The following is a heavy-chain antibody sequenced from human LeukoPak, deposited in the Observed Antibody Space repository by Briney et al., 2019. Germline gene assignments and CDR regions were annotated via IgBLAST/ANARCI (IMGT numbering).Heavy chain of an antibody. D-gene: IGHD3-10*01. J-gene: IGHJ4*02. CDR1: GGSISSGGYY. CDR2: IYYSGST. Sequence: PSETLSLTCTVSGGSISSGGYYWSWIRQHPGKGLEWIGYIYYSGSTYYNPSLKSRVTISVDTSKNQFSLKLSSVTAADTAVYYCARGKHHSTLRGIRTQYYFDYWGQGTLVTVSS. CDR3: ARGKHHSTLRGIRTQYYFDY. V-gene: IGHV4-31*03.